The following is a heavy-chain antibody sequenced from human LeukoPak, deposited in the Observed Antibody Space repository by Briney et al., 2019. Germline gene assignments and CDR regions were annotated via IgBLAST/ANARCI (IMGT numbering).Heavy chain of an antibody. D-gene: IGHD3-10*01. Sequence: GGSLRLSCAASGFTFSTYGMNWVRQAPGKGLEWVSSITSTSSYIFYAGSVKGRFTISRDNARNSLYLQMNSLRAEDTAVYYCARDYYGSGSYSWFDPWGQGTLVTVSS. CDR1: GFTFSTYG. CDR3: ARDYYGSGSYSWFDP. J-gene: IGHJ5*02. CDR2: ITSTSSYI. V-gene: IGHV3-21*01.